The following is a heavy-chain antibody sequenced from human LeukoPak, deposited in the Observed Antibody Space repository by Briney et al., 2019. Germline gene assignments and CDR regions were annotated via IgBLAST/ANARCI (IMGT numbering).Heavy chain of an antibody. CDR2: VSGSGGYT. Sequence: GGSLRLXCAASGFTCSSYAMSWVRLAPGKGLESVSSVSGSGGYTYYAGSVKGRFTISRDNSKNTLYLQMNSLRAEDTAIYYCAKDRPNYYDSSGHYYRRDGDYWGQGTLVTVSS. V-gene: IGHV3-23*01. D-gene: IGHD3-22*01. J-gene: IGHJ4*02. CDR3: AKDRPNYYDSSGHYYRRDGDY. CDR1: GFTCSSYA.